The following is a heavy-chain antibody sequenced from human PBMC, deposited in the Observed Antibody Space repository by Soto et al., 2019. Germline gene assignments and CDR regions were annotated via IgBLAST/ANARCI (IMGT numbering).Heavy chain of an antibody. V-gene: IGHV3-23*01. J-gene: IGHJ3*02. CDR3: ARDKRITIFGVAGAFDI. CDR1: GFTFSSYA. Sequence: ESGGGLVQPGGSLRLSCAASGFTFSSYAMSWVRQAPGKGLEWVSAISGSGGSTYYADSVKGRFTISRDNSKNTLYLQMNSLRAEDTAVYYCARDKRITIFGVAGAFDIWGQGTMVTVSS. CDR2: ISGSGGST. D-gene: IGHD3-3*01.